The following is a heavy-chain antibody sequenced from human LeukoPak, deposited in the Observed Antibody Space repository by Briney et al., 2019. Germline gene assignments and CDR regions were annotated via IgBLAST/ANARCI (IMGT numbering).Heavy chain of an antibody. V-gene: IGHV4-31*03. J-gene: IGHJ4*02. Sequence: SETLSLTCTVSGGSITTGGYFWSWIRQHPGKGLEWIGYIYYSGSTYYNPSLKSRVTISVDTSKNQFSLKLSSVTAADTAVYYCASKNGYDFDYWGQGTLVTVS. D-gene: IGHD5-12*01. CDR3: ASKNGYDFDY. CDR1: GGSITTGGYF. CDR2: IYYSGST.